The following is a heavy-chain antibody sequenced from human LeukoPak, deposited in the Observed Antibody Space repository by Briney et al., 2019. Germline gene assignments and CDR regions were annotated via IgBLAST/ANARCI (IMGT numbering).Heavy chain of an antibody. J-gene: IGHJ6*03. D-gene: IGHD4-11*01. CDR3: ARDRMTTTPILYYYYYMDV. V-gene: IGHV4-34*01. Sequence: SETLSLTCAVYGGSFSGYYWSWIRQPPGKGLEWIGEINHSGSTNYNPSLKSRVTISVDTSKNQFSLKLSSVTAADTAVYYCARDRMTTTPILYYYYYMDVWGKGTTVTISS. CDR2: INHSGST. CDR1: GGSFSGYY.